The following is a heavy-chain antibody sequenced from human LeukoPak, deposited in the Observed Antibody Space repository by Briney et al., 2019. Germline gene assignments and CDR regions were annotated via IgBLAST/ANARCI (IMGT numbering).Heavy chain of an antibody. CDR3: AKALGQWLVLYYFDY. J-gene: IGHJ4*02. V-gene: IGHV3-23*01. CDR2: ISGSGGST. D-gene: IGHD6-19*01. CDR1: GFTFSSYS. Sequence: PGGSLRLSCAASGFTFSSYSMNWVRQAPGKGLEWVSAISGSGGSTYYADSVKGRFTISRDNSKNTLYLQMNSLRAEDTAVYYCAKALGQWLVLYYFDYWGQGTLVTVSS.